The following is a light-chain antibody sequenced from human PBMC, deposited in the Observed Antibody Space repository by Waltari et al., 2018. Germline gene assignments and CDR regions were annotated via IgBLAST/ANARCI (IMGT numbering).Light chain of an antibody. CDR1: SSNIGNNY. CDR3: GTWDSSLSGAV. V-gene: IGLV1-51*02. J-gene: IGLJ7*01. Sequence: QSVLTQPPSVSAAPGQRVPISCSGGSSNIGNNYVSWYRQFPGTAPKLLIYENTERPSGMPGRFSGAKSGTSATLDITGLQAGDESDYYCGTWDSSLSGAVFGGGTHLTVL. CDR2: ENT.